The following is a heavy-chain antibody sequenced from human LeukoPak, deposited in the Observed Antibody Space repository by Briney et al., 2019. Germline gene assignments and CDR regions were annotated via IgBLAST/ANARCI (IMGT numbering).Heavy chain of an antibody. J-gene: IGHJ4*02. CDR3: ARDRSGYSLFDS. V-gene: IGHV4-31*03. CDR1: GGPISSGGYY. CDR2: IYYSGTT. Sequence: SETLSLTCTVSGGPISSGGYYWSWIRQHPGKGLEWIGYIYYSGTTYYNPSLKSRVTISLDTSKNQFSLKLSSVTAADTAIYFCARDRSGYSLFDSWGQGTLVTVSS. D-gene: IGHD3-3*01.